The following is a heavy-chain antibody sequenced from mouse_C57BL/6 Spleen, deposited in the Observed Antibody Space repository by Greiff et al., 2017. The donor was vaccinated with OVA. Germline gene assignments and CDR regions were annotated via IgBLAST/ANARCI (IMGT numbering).Heavy chain of an antibody. Sequence: VQLQQSGPELVKPGASVKIPCKASGYTFTDYNMDWVKQSHGKSLEWIGDINPNNGGTIYNQKFKGKATLTVDKSSSTAYMELRSLTSEDTAVYDCARAYYSNYAAMDYWGQGTSVTVSS. D-gene: IGHD2-5*01. V-gene: IGHV1-18*01. CDR1: GYTFTDYN. CDR2: INPNNGGT. CDR3: ARAYYSNYAAMDY. J-gene: IGHJ4*01.